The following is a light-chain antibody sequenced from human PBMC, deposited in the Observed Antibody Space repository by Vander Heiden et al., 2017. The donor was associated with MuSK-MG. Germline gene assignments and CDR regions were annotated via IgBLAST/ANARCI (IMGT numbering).Light chain of an antibody. CDR2: GAS. J-gene: IGKJ2*01. CDR3: QQDCSSPNT. Sequence: IVLTQSPGTLSLSPGERATLSCRASQSLISRYLAWYQKKPGQAPRLLVYGASSRATGIPDRFSGSGSGTDFTLTITRLEPEDFAVYYCQQDCSSPNTFGQGTKLEIK. V-gene: IGKV3-20*01. CDR1: QSLISRY.